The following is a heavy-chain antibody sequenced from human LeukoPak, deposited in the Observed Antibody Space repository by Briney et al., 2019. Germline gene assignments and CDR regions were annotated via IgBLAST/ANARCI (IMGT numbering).Heavy chain of an antibody. CDR3: AKHLVRGSDYYYGLDV. V-gene: IGHV3-23*01. J-gene: IGHJ6*02. CDR2: ITSSGADT. D-gene: IGHD3-10*01. CDR1: GFNFRIYA. Sequence: SGGSLTLSFAACGFNFRIYAMRWVRQAPGKGLEWVSAITSSGADTYFADSVKGRFTISRDNSKSTLYLQMDSLRAEDTAVYYCAKHLVRGSDYYYGLDVWGQGTTVTVSS.